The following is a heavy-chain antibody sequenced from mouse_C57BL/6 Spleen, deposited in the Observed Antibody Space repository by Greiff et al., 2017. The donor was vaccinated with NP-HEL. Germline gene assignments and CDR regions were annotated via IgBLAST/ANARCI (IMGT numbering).Heavy chain of an antibody. CDR2: INPSNGGT. J-gene: IGHJ4*01. CDR3: ARRKPHYYGSSRDYAMDY. CDR1: GYTFTSYW. D-gene: IGHD1-1*01. V-gene: IGHV1-53*01. Sequence: QVQLQQPGTELVKPGASVKLSCKASGYTFTSYWMHWVKQRPGQGLEWIGNINPSNGGTNYNEKFKSKATLTVDKSSSTAYMQLSSLTSEDSAVYYGARRKPHYYGSSRDYAMDYWGQGTSVTVSS.